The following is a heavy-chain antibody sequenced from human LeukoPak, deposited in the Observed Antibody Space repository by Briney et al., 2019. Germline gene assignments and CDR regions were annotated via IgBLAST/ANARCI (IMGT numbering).Heavy chain of an antibody. V-gene: IGHV4-59*08. J-gene: IGHJ4*02. D-gene: IGHD2-8*02. CDR2: IYHSENA. Sequence: SETLSLTCTVPGGSISSYYWSWFRQNPRKGLKWIGHIYHSENANYNAALKCRVTISVGTSKNQSSLKLSSVTAADTAVYYCARVLAGRLLFDYGGQGILVTVSS. CDR3: ARVLAGRLLFDY. CDR1: GGSISSYY.